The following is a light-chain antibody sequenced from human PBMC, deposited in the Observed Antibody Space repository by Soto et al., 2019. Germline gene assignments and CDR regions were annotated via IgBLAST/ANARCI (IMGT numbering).Light chain of an antibody. CDR2: GAS. CDR3: QQNYRRPYP. V-gene: IGKV1-39*01. Sequence: IQMTQSPSSLSASVGDIVTVTCRASQSINIYLHWYQQKPGKAPTLLIYGASSLKSGVPSRFSGGGSRTDFALTISSLEPEYVATYYCQQNYRRPYPFCHWTKLESK. CDR1: QSINIY. J-gene: IGKJ2*01.